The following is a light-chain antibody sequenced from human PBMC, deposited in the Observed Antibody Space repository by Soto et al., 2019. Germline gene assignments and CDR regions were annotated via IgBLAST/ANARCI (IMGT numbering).Light chain of an antibody. J-gene: IGLJ2*01. Sequence: SYELTQPPSVSVAPGETAKITCGGNNIGSQSVHWYQQKPGQAPEVVIVYEIDRPSGIPERFSGSNYGNTATLTITRVDAGDEADYYCRVWYTDSDQPVFGGGTKLTVL. CDR2: YEI. CDR1: NIGSQS. CDR3: RVWYTDSDQPV. V-gene: IGLV3-21*04.